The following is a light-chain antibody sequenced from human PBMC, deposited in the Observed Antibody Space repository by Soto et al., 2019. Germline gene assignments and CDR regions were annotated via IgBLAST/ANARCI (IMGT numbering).Light chain of an antibody. CDR1: SSDVGGYNY. CDR2: EVS. CDR3: SSYTSSSTPHVV. Sequence: HSALTQPASVSGSPGQSITISCTGTSSDVGGYNYVSWYQQHPGKAPKLMIDEVSNRPSGVSNRVSGSKSGNTASLTISGLQAEDEADYCCSSYTSSSTPHVVFGGGTKITVL. V-gene: IGLV2-14*01. J-gene: IGLJ2*01.